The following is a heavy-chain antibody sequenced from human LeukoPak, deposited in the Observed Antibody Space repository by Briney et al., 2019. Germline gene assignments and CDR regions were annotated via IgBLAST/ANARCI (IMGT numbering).Heavy chain of an antibody. V-gene: IGHV3-33*01. CDR2: IWYDGSNK. J-gene: IGHJ4*02. D-gene: IGHD5-18*01. Sequence: GGSLRLSCAASGFTFSSYGMHCVRQAPGKGLEWVAVIWYDGSNKYYADSVKGRFTISRDNSKNTLYLQMNSLRAEDTAVYYCARMYLPVDTAMVIGYWGQGTLVTVSS. CDR1: GFTFSSYG. CDR3: ARMYLPVDTAMVIGY.